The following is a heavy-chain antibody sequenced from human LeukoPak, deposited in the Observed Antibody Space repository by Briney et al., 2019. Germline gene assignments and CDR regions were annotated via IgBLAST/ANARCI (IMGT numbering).Heavy chain of an antibody. J-gene: IGHJ5*02. CDR1: GFSFSSYA. CDR2: ISGSGGRT. CDR3: AKADGYNPNWFDP. Sequence: GGSLRLSCVASGFSFSSYAMSWVRQAPGKGLEWVSAISGSGGRTYYADSVKGRFTISRDNSKNTLYLQMDSLRAEDTAVYYCAKADGYNPNWFDPWGQGTLVTVSS. D-gene: IGHD5-24*01. V-gene: IGHV3-23*01.